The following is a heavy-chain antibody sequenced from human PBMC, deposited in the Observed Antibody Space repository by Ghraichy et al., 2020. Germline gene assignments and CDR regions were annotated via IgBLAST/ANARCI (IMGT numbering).Heavy chain of an antibody. V-gene: IGHV3-7*03. CDR3: ARDSGYDAYYYYGMDV. D-gene: IGHD5-12*01. J-gene: IGHJ6*02. CDR2: IKQDGSEK. Sequence: GGSLRLSCAASGFTFSSYWMSWVRQAPGKGLEWVANIKQDGSEKYYVDSVKGRFTISRDNAKNSLYLQMNSLRAEDTAVYYCARDSGYDAYYYYGMDVWGQGTTVTVSS. CDR1: GFTFSSYW.